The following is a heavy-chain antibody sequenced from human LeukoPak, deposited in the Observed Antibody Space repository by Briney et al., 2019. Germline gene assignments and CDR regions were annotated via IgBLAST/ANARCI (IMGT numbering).Heavy chain of an antibody. J-gene: IGHJ4*02. Sequence: ASVKVSCKASGYAFTSYDINWVRQATGQGLEWMGWMSPNSGNTGYAQKFQGRVTMTRNTSISTAYMELSSLRSEDTAVYYCASSGPYCSGGSCYNYWGQGTLVTVSS. CDR3: ASSGPYCSGGSCYNY. CDR1: GYAFTSYD. D-gene: IGHD2-15*01. CDR2: MSPNSGNT. V-gene: IGHV1-8*01.